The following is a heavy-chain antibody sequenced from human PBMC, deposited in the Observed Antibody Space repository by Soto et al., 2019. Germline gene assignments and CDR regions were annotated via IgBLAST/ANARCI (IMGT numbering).Heavy chain of an antibody. CDR1: GGTFSSYA. V-gene: IGHV1-69*13. CDR2: IIPIFGTA. Sequence: EASVKVSCKASGGTFSSYAISWVRQAPGQGLEWMGGIIPIFGTANYAQKFQGRVTITADESTSTAYMELSSLRSEDTAVYYCAREGGPPGYYYYYGMDVWGQGTTVTVSS. J-gene: IGHJ6*02. CDR3: AREGGPPGYYYYYGMDV. D-gene: IGHD1-26*01.